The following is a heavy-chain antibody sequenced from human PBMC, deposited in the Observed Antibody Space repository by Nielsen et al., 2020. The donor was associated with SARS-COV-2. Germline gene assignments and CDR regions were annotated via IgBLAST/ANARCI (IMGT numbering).Heavy chain of an antibody. Sequence: ASVKVSCKASGYTFTSYGISWVRQAPGQGLEWMGWISAYNGNTNYAQKLQGRVTMTTDTSTSTAYMELSSLRSEDTAVYYCARGRGIAARPGYFDYWGQGTLVTVSS. CDR1: GYTFTSYG. CDR2: ISAYNGNT. J-gene: IGHJ4*02. D-gene: IGHD6-6*01. V-gene: IGHV1-18*01. CDR3: ARGRGIAARPGYFDY.